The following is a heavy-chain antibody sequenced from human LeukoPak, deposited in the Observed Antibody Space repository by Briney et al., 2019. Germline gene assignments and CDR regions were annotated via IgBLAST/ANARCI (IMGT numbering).Heavy chain of an antibody. V-gene: IGHV3-23*01. J-gene: IGHJ4*02. Sequence: GGSLRLSCAASGFTFNNYAMTWVRQAPGKGLEWVASISDTGGNTAYADSVKGRFAISRDNSKNTLYLQMTSLRAEDTAMYYCARSIGGAYYRTFDYWGQGTLVTVSS. CDR3: ARSIGGAYYRTFDY. D-gene: IGHD1-26*01. CDR2: ISDTGGNT. CDR1: GFTFNNYA.